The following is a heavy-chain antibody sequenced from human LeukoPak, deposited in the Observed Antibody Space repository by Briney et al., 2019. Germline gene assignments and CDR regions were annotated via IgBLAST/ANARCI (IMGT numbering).Heavy chain of an antibody. V-gene: IGHV3-9*03. J-gene: IGHJ4*02. CDR3: AKDRVSWGSYFDY. D-gene: IGHD7-27*01. CDR2: ISWNSGSI. CDR1: GFTFDDYA. Sequence: GRSLRLSCAASGFTFDDYAMHWVRQAPGKGLEWVSGISWNSGSIGYADSVKGRFTISRDNAKNSLYLQMNSLRAEDMALYYCAKDRVSWGSYFDYWGQGTLVTVSS.